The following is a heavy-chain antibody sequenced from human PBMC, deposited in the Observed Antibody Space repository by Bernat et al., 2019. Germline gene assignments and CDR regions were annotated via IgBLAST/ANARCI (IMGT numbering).Heavy chain of an antibody. CDR2: ISYDGSNK. CDR1: GLTFSSYA. CDR3: ARDHNYYFDY. V-gene: IGHV3-30*01. J-gene: IGHJ4*02. Sequence: QVQLVESGGGVVQPGRSLRLSCAASGLTFSSYAMHWVRQAPGKGLEWVAVISYDGSNKYYGDSVTGRFTISRDNSKITLYLQMNSLRAEDTAVDYWARDHNYYFDYWGQGTLVTVSS. D-gene: IGHD1-1*01.